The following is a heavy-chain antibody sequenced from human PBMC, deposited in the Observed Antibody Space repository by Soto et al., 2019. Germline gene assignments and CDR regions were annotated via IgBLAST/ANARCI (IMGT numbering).Heavy chain of an antibody. CDR1: CGSISSYD. V-gene: IGHV4-59*12. J-gene: IGHJ6*02. CDR3: ARGGRGVVRGVIILMDV. D-gene: IGHD3-10*01. Sequence: PSETLSLTCTVSCGSISSYDWSWIRQPPGKGLEWIGYIYYSGSTNYNPSLKSRVTISVDTSKNQFSLKLSSVTAADTAVYYCARGGRGVVRGVIILMDVWGQGTPVTVSS. CDR2: IYYSGST.